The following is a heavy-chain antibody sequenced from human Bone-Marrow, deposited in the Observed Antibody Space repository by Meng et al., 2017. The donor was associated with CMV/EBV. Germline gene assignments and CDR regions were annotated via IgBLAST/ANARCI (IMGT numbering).Heavy chain of an antibody. V-gene: IGHV4-34*01. CDR2: INHSGST. CDR3: ARMEGEAAGTLGY. Sequence: SETLSLTCAVYGGSFSGYYWSWIRQPPGKGLEWIGEINHSGSTNYNPSLKSRVTISVDTSKNQFSLKLSSVTPADTAVYYCARMEGEAAGTLGYWGQGTRVTVSS. J-gene: IGHJ4*02. D-gene: IGHD6-13*01. CDR1: GGSFSGYY.